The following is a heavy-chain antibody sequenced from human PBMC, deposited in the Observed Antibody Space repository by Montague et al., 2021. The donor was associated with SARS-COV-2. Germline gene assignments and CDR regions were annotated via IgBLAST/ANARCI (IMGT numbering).Heavy chain of an antibody. CDR1: GGSIDSFY. CDR3: ARGGYYDNTGYYSDYYDNMDV. Sequence: SETLSLTCTVSGGSIDSFYWSWIRRPPGKGLEWIGCIFHSGRTYXNPSLKSRISMSVDTSKNQVSLRLSSLTAADTAVYYCARGGYYDNTGYYSDYYDNMDVGGQGTPVTVSS. CDR2: IFHSGRT. D-gene: IGHD3-22*01. J-gene: IGHJ6*02. V-gene: IGHV4-59*01.